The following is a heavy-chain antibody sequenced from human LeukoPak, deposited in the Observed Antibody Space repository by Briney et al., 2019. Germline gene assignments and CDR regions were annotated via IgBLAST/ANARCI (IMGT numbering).Heavy chain of an antibody. J-gene: IGHJ4*02. CDR2: LSYDGSA. D-gene: IGHD3-22*01. V-gene: IGHV4-39*07. CDR1: GASITSKAYF. Sequence: SETLSLTCTVSGASITSKAYFWGWIRRPPGKGLEWVGTLSYDGSAYYNTSLRSRVTISVDTSKSQFSLKVTSVTAADTAVYFCARGLVDYELAKGYIDYWGRGTLVTVFS. CDR3: ARGLVDYELAKGYIDY.